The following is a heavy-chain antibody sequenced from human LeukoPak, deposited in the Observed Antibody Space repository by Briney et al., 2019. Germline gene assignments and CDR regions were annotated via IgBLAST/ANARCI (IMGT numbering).Heavy chain of an antibody. CDR2: IYYSGST. CDR1: GGSISSYY. Sequence: SETLSLTCTVSGGSISSYYWSWIRQPPGKGLEWIGYIYYSGSTNYNPSLKSRVTISVGTSKNQFSLKLSSVTAADTAVYYCARVGYGDYSTIGGYYYYYYMDVWGKGTTVTVSS. D-gene: IGHD4-17*01. J-gene: IGHJ6*03. V-gene: IGHV4-59*01. CDR3: ARVGYGDYSTIGGYYYYYYMDV.